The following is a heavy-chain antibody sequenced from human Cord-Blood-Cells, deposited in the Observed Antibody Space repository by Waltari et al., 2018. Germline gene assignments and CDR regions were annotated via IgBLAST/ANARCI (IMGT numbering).Heavy chain of an antibody. CDR1: GFTVSSNY. J-gene: IGHJ4*02. CDR3: AREYHSITGTFNFDY. Sequence: EVQLVESGGGLNQPGGSLRLSCAASGFTVSSNYMSWVRQAPGKGLEWVSVIYSGGSTYYADSVKGRFTISRDNSKNTLYLQMNSLRAEDTAVYYCAREYHSITGTFNFDYWGQGTLVTVSS. D-gene: IGHD1-7*01. V-gene: IGHV3-53*01. CDR2: IYSGGST.